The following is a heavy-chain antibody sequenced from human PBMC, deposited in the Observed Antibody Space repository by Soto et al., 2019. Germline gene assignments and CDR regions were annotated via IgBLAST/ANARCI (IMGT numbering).Heavy chain of an antibody. Sequence: QVQLVQSGAEVKKSGSSVKVSCKASGGTLSNYAFTWVRQAPGQGLEWMGGIIPIFNTANYAQRFQGRVTITADESTSTAYMELNSLRSEDTAVYYCARVRPTDYVGNYNNGMDVWGQGTPVTVSS. D-gene: IGHD4-17*01. CDR2: IIPIFNTA. V-gene: IGHV1-69*01. J-gene: IGHJ6*02. CDR3: ARVRPTDYVGNYNNGMDV. CDR1: GGTLSNYA.